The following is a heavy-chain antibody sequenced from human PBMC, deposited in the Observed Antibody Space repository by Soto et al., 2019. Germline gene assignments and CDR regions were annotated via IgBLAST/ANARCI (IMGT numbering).Heavy chain of an antibody. CDR2: IKPISDTT. J-gene: IGHJ5*02. Sequence: ASVKVSCKASGDTFGRFTINWVRQAPGQGLEWMGGIKPISDTTNYARRFQGRVTFTADASTSTVYLELSSLRSEDTAMYYCARDPSTINKLIGVWFDPWGQGTLVTV. CDR3: ARDPSTINKLIGVWFDP. CDR1: GDTFGRFT. D-gene: IGHD4-4*01. V-gene: IGHV1-69*13.